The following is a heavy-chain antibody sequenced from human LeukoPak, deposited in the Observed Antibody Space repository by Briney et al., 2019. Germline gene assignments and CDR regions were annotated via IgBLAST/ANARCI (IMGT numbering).Heavy chain of an antibody. CDR2: INHSGST. Sequence: SETLSLTCAVYGGSFSGYYWSWIRQPPGKGLEWIGEINHSGSTNYNPSLKSRVTISVDTSKNQFSLKLSSVTAADTAVYYCARGHPAAHRAFDIWGQGTMVTVSS. V-gene: IGHV4-34*01. J-gene: IGHJ3*02. D-gene: IGHD2-2*01. CDR1: GGSFSGYY. CDR3: ARGHPAAHRAFDI.